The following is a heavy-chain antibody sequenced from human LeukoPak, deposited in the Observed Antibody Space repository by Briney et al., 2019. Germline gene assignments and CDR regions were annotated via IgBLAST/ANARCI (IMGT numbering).Heavy chain of an antibody. CDR3: AKDLHLFRVLPGRPSYGMDG. J-gene: IGHJ6*02. D-gene: IGHD3-3*01. CDR2: ISYDGSNK. CDR1: GFTFSSYG. Sequence: GGSLRLSCAASGFTFSSYGMHWVRQAPGKGLEWVAVISYDGSNKYYADSVKGRFTISRDNSKNTLYLQMNRLRAEDTAVYYCAKDLHLFRVLPGRPSYGMDGWGQGTTVPVSS. V-gene: IGHV3-30*18.